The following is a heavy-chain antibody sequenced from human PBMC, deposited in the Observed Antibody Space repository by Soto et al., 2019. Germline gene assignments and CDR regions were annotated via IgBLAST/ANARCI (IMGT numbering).Heavy chain of an antibody. V-gene: IGHV5-10-1*01. CDR3: SRHYDFWSGYTYY. J-gene: IGHJ4*02. Sequence: PGESLKISCKGSGYSFTSYWISWVRQMPGKGLEWMGRIDPSDSYTNYSPSFQGHVTISADKSISTAYLQWSSLKASDTAMYYFSRHYDFWSGYTYYWGQGTLVPVSS. D-gene: IGHD3-3*01. CDR1: GYSFTSYW. CDR2: IDPSDSYT.